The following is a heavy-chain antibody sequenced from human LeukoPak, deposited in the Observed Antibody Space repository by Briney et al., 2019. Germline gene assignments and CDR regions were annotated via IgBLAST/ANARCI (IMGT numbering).Heavy chain of an antibody. D-gene: IGHD3/OR15-3a*01. V-gene: IGHV1-2*02. CDR1: GYTFTGYY. J-gene: IGHJ3*02. Sequence: ASVKVSCKASGYTFTGYYMHWVRQAPGQGLEWMGWINPNSGGTNYAQKFQGRVTMTRDTSISTAYMELSRLRSDDTAVYYCAAHLWPWTGNAFDIWGQGTMVTVSS. CDR2: INPNSGGT. CDR3: AAHLWPWTGNAFDI.